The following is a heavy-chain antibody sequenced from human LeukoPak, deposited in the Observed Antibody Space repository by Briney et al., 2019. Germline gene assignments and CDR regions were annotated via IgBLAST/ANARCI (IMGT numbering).Heavy chain of an antibody. J-gene: IGHJ6*02. CDR2: ISWNSGSI. CDR1: GFTFDDYA. D-gene: IGHD3-3*01. Sequence: PGRSLRLSCAASGFTFDDYAMHWVRQAPGKGLEWVSGISWNSGSIGYADSVKGRFTISRDNAKNSLYLQMNSLRAEDTALYYCAKDINGALNYEWYGMDVWGQGTTVTVSS. V-gene: IGHV3-9*01. CDR3: AKDINGALNYEWYGMDV.